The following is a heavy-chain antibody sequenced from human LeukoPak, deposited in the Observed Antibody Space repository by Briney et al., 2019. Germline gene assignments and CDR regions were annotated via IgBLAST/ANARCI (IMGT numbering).Heavy chain of an antibody. V-gene: IGHV3-11*01. Sequence: GGSLRLSCAASGFTFSDYYMSWIRQAPGKGLEWVSYISSSGSTTYYADSVKGRFTISRDNSKNTLYLQMNSLRAEDTAVYYCAKGAVGATNWYFDLWGRGTLVTVSS. CDR3: AKGAVGATNWYFDL. CDR2: ISSSGSTT. J-gene: IGHJ2*01. D-gene: IGHD1-26*01. CDR1: GFTFSDYY.